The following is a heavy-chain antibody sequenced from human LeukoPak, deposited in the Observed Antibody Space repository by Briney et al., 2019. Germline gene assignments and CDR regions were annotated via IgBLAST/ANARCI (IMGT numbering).Heavy chain of an antibody. CDR2: IYTSGST. CDR1: GGSISSYY. CDR3: TTIKRGNIFGYFDF. V-gene: IGHV4-4*07. Sequence: SETPSLTCTVSGGSISSYYWSWIRQPAGKGLEWIGRIYTSGSTNYNPSLKSRVTMSVDTSKNQLSLRLSSVTAADTAVYYCTTIKRGNIFGYFDFWGQGILVTVSS. J-gene: IGHJ4*02. D-gene: IGHD5-18*01.